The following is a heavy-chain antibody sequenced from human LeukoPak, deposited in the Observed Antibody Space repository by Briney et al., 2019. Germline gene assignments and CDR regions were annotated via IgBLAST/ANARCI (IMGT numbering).Heavy chain of an antibody. CDR3: AMNSSGWYY. CDR1: GFTFSSYW. CDR2: INSDGSST. Sequence: GGSLRLSCAASGFTFSSYWMHWVRQPPGKGLVWVSRINSDGSSTSYADSVKCRFTISRDSAKNTLYLQMNSLRAEDTAVYYCAMNSSGWYYWGQGTLVTVSS. J-gene: IGHJ4*02. D-gene: IGHD6-19*01. V-gene: IGHV3-74*01.